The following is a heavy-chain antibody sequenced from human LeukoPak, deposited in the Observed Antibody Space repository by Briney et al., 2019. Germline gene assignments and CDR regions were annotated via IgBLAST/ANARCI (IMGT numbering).Heavy chain of an antibody. CDR2: IKQDGSEK. V-gene: IGHV3-7*03. CDR3: AKGHYYGSGSLDY. J-gene: IGHJ4*02. Sequence: QFGGSLRLSCAASGLTFTKYWMSWVRQAPGKGLEWVANIKQDGSEKYYVDSVKGRFTISRDNAKNSLYLQMNSLRAEDTAVYYCAKGHYYGSGSLDYWGQGTLVTVSS. D-gene: IGHD3-10*01. CDR1: GLTFTKYW.